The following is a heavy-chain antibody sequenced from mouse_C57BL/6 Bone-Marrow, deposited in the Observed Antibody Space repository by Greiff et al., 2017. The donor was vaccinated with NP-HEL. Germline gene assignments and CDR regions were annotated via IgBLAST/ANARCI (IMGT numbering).Heavy chain of an antibody. V-gene: IGHV1-81*01. Sequence: QVQLQQSGAELARPGASVKLSCKASGYTFTSYGISWVKQRTGQGLEWIGEIYPRSGNTYYNEKFKGKATLTADKSSSTAYMELRSLTSEDSAVYFCARGWDAFYWYFDVWGTGTTVTVSS. CDR1: GYTFTSYG. CDR2: IYPRSGNT. D-gene: IGHD4-1*01. J-gene: IGHJ1*03. CDR3: ARGWDAFYWYFDV.